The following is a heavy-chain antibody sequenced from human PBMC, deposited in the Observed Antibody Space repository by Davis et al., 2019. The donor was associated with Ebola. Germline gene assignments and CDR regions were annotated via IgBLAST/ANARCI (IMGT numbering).Heavy chain of an antibody. V-gene: IGHV4-61*09. CDR1: GGSISSDRYY. D-gene: IGHD3-22*01. J-gene: IGHJ4*02. CDR2: IYTSGST. Sequence: LRLSCTVSGGSISSDRYYWSWIRQPAGKGLAWTGHIYTSGSTNYNPSLKSRVTISVDTSKNQFSLNLSSVTAADTAVYYCARATKSDYYDSSGYYYPSPFDYWGQGTLVTVSS. CDR3: ARATKSDYYDSSGYYYPSPFDY.